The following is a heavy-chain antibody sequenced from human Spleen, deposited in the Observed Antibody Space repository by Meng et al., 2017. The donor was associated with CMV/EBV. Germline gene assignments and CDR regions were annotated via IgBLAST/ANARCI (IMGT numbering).Heavy chain of an antibody. V-gene: IGHV1-18*01. Sequence: KAFGSSSTSSGVSWVRQAPGQGPEWRGWSSGYNGNTIYAQKFQGRVTMTTDTSTSTAYLEPRSLRSDDTAVYYCARDQQLIPAEYFQHWGPGTLVTVSS. D-gene: IGHD6-13*01. CDR2: SSGYNGNT. J-gene: IGHJ1*01. CDR1: GSSSTSSG. CDR3: ARDQQLIPAEYFQH.